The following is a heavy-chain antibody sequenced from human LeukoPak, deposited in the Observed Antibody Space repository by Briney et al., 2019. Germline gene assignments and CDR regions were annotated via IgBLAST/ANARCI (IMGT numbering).Heavy chain of an antibody. CDR2: ISGSGDYT. Sequence: PGGSLRLSRAASGFTFSNSAMSWVRQAPGKGLEWVSAISGSGDYTYYADSVKGRFIISRDNSRYTLYLQMNSLRAEDTAVYYCAKVPSRSPRLVFLDAFDIWGQGTMVTVSS. D-gene: IGHD1-26*01. J-gene: IGHJ3*02. CDR1: GFTFSNSA. V-gene: IGHV3-23*01. CDR3: AKVPSRSPRLVFLDAFDI.